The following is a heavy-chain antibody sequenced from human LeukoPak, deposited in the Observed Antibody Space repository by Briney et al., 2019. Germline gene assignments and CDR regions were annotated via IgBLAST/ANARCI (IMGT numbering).Heavy chain of an antibody. D-gene: IGHD1-26*01. Sequence: SETLSLTCAVYGGSFSGCYWSWIRQPPGKGLEWIGEINHSGSTNYNPSLKSRVTISVDTSKNQFSLKLSSVTAADTAVYYCARGRVGPAPDFDYWGQGTLVTVSS. CDR3: ARGRVGPAPDFDY. J-gene: IGHJ4*02. CDR1: GGSFSGCY. V-gene: IGHV4-34*01. CDR2: INHSGST.